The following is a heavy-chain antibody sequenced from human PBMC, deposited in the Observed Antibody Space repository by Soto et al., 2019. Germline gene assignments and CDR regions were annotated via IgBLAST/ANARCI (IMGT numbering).Heavy chain of an antibody. V-gene: IGHV4-39*01. CDR1: GGSISSSSYY. CDR2: IYYSGST. J-gene: IGHJ3*02. Sequence: PSETLSLTCTVSGGSISSSSYYWGWIRQPPGKGVEWIGSIYYSGSTYYNPSLKSRVTISVDTSKNQFSLKLSSVTAADTAVYSCARHVKESSGRDADAAFDIWGQGTMVTVSS. CDR3: ARHVKESSGRDADAAFDI. D-gene: IGHD6-19*01.